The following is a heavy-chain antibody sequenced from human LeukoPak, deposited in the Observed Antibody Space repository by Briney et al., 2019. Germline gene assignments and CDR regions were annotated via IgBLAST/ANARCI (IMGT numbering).Heavy chain of an antibody. CDR3: AREGETYDSSGTNFDY. CDR1: GYSISSGYY. D-gene: IGHD3-22*01. J-gene: IGHJ4*02. CDR2: IYHSGST. Sequence: SETLSLTCTVSGYSISSGYYWGWIRQPPGKGLEWIGSIYHSGSTYYNPSLKSRVTISVDTSKNQFSLKLSSVTAADTAVYYCAREGETYDSSGTNFDYWGQGTLVTVSS. V-gene: IGHV4-38-2*02.